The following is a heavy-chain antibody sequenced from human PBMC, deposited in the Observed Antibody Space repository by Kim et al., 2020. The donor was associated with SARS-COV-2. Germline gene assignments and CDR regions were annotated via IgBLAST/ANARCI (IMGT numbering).Heavy chain of an antibody. Sequence: SETLSLTCTVSGGSISSSSYYWGWIRQPPGKGLEWIGSIYYSGSTYYNPSLKSRVTISVDTSKNQFSLKLSSVTAADTAVYYCARHGATNYAVDIWGQGT. V-gene: IGHV4-39*01. CDR2: IYYSGST. CDR1: GGSISSSSYY. J-gene: IGHJ3*02. D-gene: IGHD1-26*01. CDR3: ARHGATNYAVDI.